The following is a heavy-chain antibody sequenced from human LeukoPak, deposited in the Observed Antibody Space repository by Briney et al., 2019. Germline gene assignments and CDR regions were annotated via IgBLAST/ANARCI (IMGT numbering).Heavy chain of an antibody. CDR3: ARDSDGSGSYGFDP. D-gene: IGHD3-10*01. J-gene: IGHJ5*02. CDR2: ISAYNGNT. CDR1: GYTFTSYG. V-gene: IGHV1-18*01. Sequence: ASVKVSCKASGYTFTSYGISWVRQAPGQGLEWMGWISAYNGNTNYAQKLQGRVTMTTDTSTSTAYMELRSLRSDDTAVYYCARDSDGSGSYGFDPWGQGTLVTVSS.